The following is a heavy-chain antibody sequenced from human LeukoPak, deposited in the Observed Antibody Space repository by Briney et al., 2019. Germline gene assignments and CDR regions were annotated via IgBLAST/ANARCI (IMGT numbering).Heavy chain of an antibody. CDR1: GGSISSYY. J-gene: IGHJ4*02. Sequence: KPSETLSLTCTVSGGSISSYYWSWIRQPPGKGLEWIGYIYYSGSTNYNPSLKSRVTMSVDTSKNQFSLKLSSVTAADTAVYYCARDTLGKFDYWGQGTLVTVSS. CDR3: ARDTLGKFDY. CDR2: IYYSGST. V-gene: IGHV4-59*12.